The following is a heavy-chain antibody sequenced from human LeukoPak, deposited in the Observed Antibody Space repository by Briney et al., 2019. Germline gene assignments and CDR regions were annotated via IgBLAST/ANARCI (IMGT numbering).Heavy chain of an antibody. CDR3: TRMTAGHDY. D-gene: IGHD2-21*02. V-gene: IGHV4-34*01. Sequence: KPSETLSLTCAVSGVSFDDYYWSWVRQTPGKGLEWIGEINHSGYTNDSPSLKSRVTLSIDTSRKQFSLNLRSVTVADTGIYYCTRMTAGHDYWGQGTLVTLSS. CDR1: GVSFDDYY. J-gene: IGHJ4*02. CDR2: INHSGYT.